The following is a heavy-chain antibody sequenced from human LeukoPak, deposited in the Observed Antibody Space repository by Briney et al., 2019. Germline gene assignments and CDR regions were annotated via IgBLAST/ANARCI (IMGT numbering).Heavy chain of an antibody. Sequence: RGESLKISCKASGYNFTNHWVAWVRQRPGEGLEWMGIIWPDDSDTRYSPSFQGLVTISVDKSIGTAHLQWRSLKASHTALYFCARHSDVPLDLWGQGTLVIVSS. J-gene: IGHJ5*02. CDR3: ARHSDVPLDL. D-gene: IGHD6-6*01. CDR2: IWPDDSDT. V-gene: IGHV5-51*01. CDR1: GYNFTNHW.